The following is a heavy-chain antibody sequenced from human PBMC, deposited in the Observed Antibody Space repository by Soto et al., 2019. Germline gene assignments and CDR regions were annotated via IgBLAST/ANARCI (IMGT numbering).Heavy chain of an antibody. CDR2: IIPIFGSA. D-gene: IGHD5-18*01. V-gene: IGHV1-69*01. CDR1: GGIFSSYT. J-gene: IGHJ6*02. Sequence: QVQLLQSGAEVKKPGSWVKVSCKASGGIFSSYTINWLRQAPRQGLEWLAWIIPIFGSANYAQKLQGRVTITADESTSTAYMELSSLSSEDTAVYYCARMSNTGMVTTGYYGMDVWGQGTTVTVSS. CDR3: ARMSNTGMVTTGYYGMDV.